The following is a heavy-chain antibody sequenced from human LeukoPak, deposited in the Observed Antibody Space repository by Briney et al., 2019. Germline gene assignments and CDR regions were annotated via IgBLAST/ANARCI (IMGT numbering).Heavy chain of an antibody. D-gene: IGHD2-2*01. CDR1: GYTFTGYD. Sequence: ASVKVSCKASGYTFTGYDINWVRQATGQGLEWMGWMNPNSGNTGYAQKFQGRVTMTRNTSISTAYMELSSLRSEDTAVYYCARTYCSSTSCYVWYYYYYGMDVWGQGTTVTVSS. V-gene: IGHV1-8*01. CDR2: MNPNSGNT. CDR3: ARTYCSSTSCYVWYYYYYGMDV. J-gene: IGHJ6*02.